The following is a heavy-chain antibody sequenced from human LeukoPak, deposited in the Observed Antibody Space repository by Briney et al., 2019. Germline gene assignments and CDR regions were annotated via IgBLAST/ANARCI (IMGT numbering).Heavy chain of an antibody. CDR3: ARHGWDFTSFDY. CDR2: INHSGST. CDR1: GGSFSGYY. V-gene: IGHV4-34*01. J-gene: IGHJ4*02. Sequence: PSETLSLTCAVYGGSFSGYYWSWIRQPPGKGLEWIGEINHSGSTNYNPSLKSRVTISVDTSKNQFSLKLSSVTAADTGVYYCARHGWDFTSFDYWGQGTLVTVSS. D-gene: IGHD2-2*01.